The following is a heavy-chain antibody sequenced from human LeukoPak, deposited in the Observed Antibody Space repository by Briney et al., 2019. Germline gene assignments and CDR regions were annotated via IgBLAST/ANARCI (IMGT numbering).Heavy chain of an antibody. CDR3: ARDRGSAYYYALDY. CDR2: TYSGGTT. Sequence: GGSLRLSCAASGFTVSSNYMTWVRQAPGKGLEWVSVTYSGGTTFYADSVKGRFTISRDNSKNTLYLQMNSLRAEDTAVYYCARDRGSAYYYALDYWGQETLVTVSS. CDR1: GFTVSSNY. J-gene: IGHJ4*02. V-gene: IGHV3-53*01. D-gene: IGHD3-22*01.